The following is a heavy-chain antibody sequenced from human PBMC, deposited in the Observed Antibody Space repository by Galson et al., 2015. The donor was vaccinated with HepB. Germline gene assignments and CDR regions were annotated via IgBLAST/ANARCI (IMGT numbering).Heavy chain of an antibody. CDR1: GFTFSNYG. CDR2: ISSNAGST. D-gene: IGHD3-22*01. Sequence: SLRLSCAASGFTFSNYGMNWVRQAPGKGLEWISNISSNAGSTSYVDSVKGRFTISRDNSKNTLFLHMNSLRAEDTAVYYCAKYPPESSGTSFFDYWGQGTLVTVSS. V-gene: IGHV3-23*01. CDR3: AKYPPESSGTSFFDY. J-gene: IGHJ4*02.